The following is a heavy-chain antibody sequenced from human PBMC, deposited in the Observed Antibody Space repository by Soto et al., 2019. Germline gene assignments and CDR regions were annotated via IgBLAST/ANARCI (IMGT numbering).Heavy chain of an antibody. CDR1: GCTFSRYA. V-gene: IGHV3-23*01. CDR3: AYSSTPFDY. Sequence: EVQLLESGGGLVQPGGALRLSCAASGCTFSRYAMSWVRQAQGKGMEWVSAISGSGGSTYYADSVKGGFTISRDNSKNTLYLQMNSLRAEDTAVYYCAYSSTPFDYWGQGTLVTVSS. CDR2: ISGSGGST. D-gene: IGHD6-13*01. J-gene: IGHJ4*02.